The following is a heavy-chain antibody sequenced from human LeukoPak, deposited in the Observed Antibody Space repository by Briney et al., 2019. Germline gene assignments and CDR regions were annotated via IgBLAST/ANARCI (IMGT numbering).Heavy chain of an antibody. CDR3: ARFGSGSYDFDY. J-gene: IGHJ4*02. CDR2: MNPNSGNT. D-gene: IGHD1-26*01. CDR1: GYTFTSYD. Sequence: ASVKVSCKASGYTFTSYDINWVRQATGQGLEWMGWMNPNSGNTGYAQKFQGRATMTRNTSISTAYMELSSLRSEDTAVYYCARFGSGSYDFDYWGQGTLVTVSS. V-gene: IGHV1-8*01.